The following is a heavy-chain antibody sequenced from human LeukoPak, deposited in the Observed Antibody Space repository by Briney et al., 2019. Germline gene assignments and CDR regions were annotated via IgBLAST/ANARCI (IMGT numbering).Heavy chain of an antibody. D-gene: IGHD6-19*01. CDR1: GFNLGTYS. J-gene: IGHJ5*02. CDR2: ISGSSSYI. CDR3: ARDQSSVAGTTYNWFDP. V-gene: IGHV3-21*01. Sequence: GGSLRLSCAASGFNLGTYSMNWIRQAPGKGLEWVSSISGSSSYIYYADSVKGRFTISRANAKNSLYLQMNSLRAEDTAVYYCARDQSSVAGTTYNWFDPWGQGTLVTVSS.